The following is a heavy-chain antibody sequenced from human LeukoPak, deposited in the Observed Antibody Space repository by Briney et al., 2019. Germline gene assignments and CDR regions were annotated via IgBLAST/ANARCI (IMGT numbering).Heavy chain of an antibody. V-gene: IGHV4-59*08. CDR1: GGSISSYY. CDR2: IYYSGST. D-gene: IGHD2-15*01. Sequence: SETLSLTCTVSGGSISSYYWSWIRQPPGNGLEWIGYIYYSGSTNYNPSLKSRVTISVDTSKNQFSLKLSSVTAADTAVYYCARHPPHSEGWFDPWGQGTLVTVSS. J-gene: IGHJ5*02. CDR3: ARHPPHSEGWFDP.